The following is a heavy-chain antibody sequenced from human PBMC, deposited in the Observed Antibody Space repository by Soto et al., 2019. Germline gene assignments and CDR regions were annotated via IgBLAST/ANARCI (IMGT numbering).Heavy chain of an antibody. V-gene: IGHV1-18*04. Sequence: GASVKVSCKASGYSFTTYNIHWVRQAPGQGLEWMGLVSTYNGSTSYAQKLQGRVTMTTDTSTSTAYMELRSLRSEDTAVYYCARDESGQTHWFGPWGQGTLVTVSS. CDR1: GYSFTTYN. D-gene: IGHD3-3*01. CDR2: VSTYNGST. CDR3: ARDESGQTHWFGP. J-gene: IGHJ5*02.